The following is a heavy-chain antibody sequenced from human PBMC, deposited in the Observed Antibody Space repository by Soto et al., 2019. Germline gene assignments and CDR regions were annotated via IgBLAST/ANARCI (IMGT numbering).Heavy chain of an antibody. J-gene: IGHJ3*02. D-gene: IGHD3-22*01. CDR1: GGTFSSYA. V-gene: IGHV1-69*01. Sequence: QVQLVQSGAEVKKPGSSVKVSCKASGGTFSSYAISWVRQAPGQGLEWMGGIIPIFGTANYAQKFQGRATVSGEQSTRTGHMEPRSLRYDGRAGYYCAGDRSHYHDSNGYYWVGGYDAFDIWGQGTMVTVSS. CDR3: AGDRSHYHDSNGYYWVGGYDAFDI. CDR2: IIPIFGTA.